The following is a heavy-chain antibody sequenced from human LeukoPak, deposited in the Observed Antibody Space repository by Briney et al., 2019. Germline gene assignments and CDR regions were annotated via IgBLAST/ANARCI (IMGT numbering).Heavy chain of an antibody. CDR1: GFTFSGYW. V-gene: IGHV3-74*01. Sequence: GGSLRLSCAASGFTFSGYWMHWVRQAPGKGLVWVSGINSDGSSTTYPDSVKGRFTISRDNAKNSLYLQMNSLRAEDTAVYYCATSWVQLWLLGGGFDYWGQGTLVTVSS. CDR3: ATSWVQLWLLGGGFDY. D-gene: IGHD5-18*01. CDR2: INSDGSST. J-gene: IGHJ4*02.